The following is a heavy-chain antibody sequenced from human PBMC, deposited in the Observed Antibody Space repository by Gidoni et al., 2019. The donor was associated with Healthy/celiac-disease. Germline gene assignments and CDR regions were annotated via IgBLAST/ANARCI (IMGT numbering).Heavy chain of an antibody. CDR2: IYHSGST. CDR1: GYSISRGYY. CDR3: ARDHEGNQRFPYAFDI. V-gene: IGHV4-38-2*02. J-gene: IGHJ3*02. D-gene: IGHD2-2*01. Sequence: QVQLQESGPGRVKPSETLSLTCAVSGYSISRGYYWGWIRQPPGKGLEWIGRIYHSGSTYYNPSLKSRVTISVDTSKNQFSLKLSSVTAADTAVYYCARDHEGNQRFPYAFDIWGQGTMVTVSS.